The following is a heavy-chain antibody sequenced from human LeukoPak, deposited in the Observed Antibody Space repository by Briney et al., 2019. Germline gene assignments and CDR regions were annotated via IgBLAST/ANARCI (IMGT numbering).Heavy chain of an antibody. CDR3: AKAVTTAGGDY. V-gene: IGHV3-23*01. CDR2: ISGRCVST. J-gene: IGHJ4*02. CDR1: GFTFSSST. D-gene: IGHD4-17*01. Sequence: GGSLRLSCAASGFTFSSSTMSGGREAPGGGVGWGFAISGRCVSTYYADSVRGRFTISRDNSKNTLYLRINSLSAETTAVYYCAKAVTTAGGDYWGQGTLVTVSS.